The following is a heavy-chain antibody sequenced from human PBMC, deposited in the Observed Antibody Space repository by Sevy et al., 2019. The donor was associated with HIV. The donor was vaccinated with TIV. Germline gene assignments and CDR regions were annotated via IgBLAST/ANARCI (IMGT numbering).Heavy chain of an antibody. CDR1: GFTFSDYY. Sequence: GGCLRLSCAASGFTFSDYYMSWIRQAPGKGLEWISYISNRSTYTNYADSMKGRFTVSRDNAKNSLYLQMNTLRAEDTAVYYCARVRYTSGVEYFDYWGQGTLVTVSS. D-gene: IGHD6-19*01. J-gene: IGHJ4*02. CDR3: ARVRYTSGVEYFDY. V-gene: IGHV3-11*06. CDR2: ISNRSTYT.